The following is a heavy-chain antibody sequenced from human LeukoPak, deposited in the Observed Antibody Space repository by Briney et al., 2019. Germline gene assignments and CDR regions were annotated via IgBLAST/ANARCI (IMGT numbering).Heavy chain of an antibody. CDR2: IRYDGSNK. D-gene: IGHD6-13*01. CDR1: GFTFSSYG. J-gene: IGHJ4*02. Sequence: GGSLRLSCAASGFTFSSYGMHWVRQAPGKGLEWVAFIRYDGSNKYYADSVKGRFTISRDNSKNTLYLQMNSLRAEDTAVYYCARTPRKGVAAARAYYFDYWGQGTLVTVSS. V-gene: IGHV3-30*02. CDR3: ARTPRKGVAAARAYYFDY.